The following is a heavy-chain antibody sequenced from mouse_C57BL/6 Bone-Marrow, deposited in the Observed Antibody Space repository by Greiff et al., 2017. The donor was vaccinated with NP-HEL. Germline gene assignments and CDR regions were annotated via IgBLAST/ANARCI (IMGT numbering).Heavy chain of an antibody. V-gene: IGHV10-1*01. CDR1: GFSFNTYA. Sequence: DVKLVESGGGLVQPKGSLKLSCAASGFSFNTYAMNWVRQAPGKGLEWVARIRSKSNNYATYYADSVKDRFTISRDDSESMLYLQMNNLKTEDTAMYYCVRTRYYGSRNYAMDYWGQGTSVTVSS. CDR2: IRSKSNNYAT. J-gene: IGHJ4*01. CDR3: VRTRYYGSRNYAMDY. D-gene: IGHD1-1*01.